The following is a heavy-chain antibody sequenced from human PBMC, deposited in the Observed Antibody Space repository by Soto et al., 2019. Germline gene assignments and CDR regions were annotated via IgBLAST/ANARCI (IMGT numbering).Heavy chain of an antibody. CDR1: GYTFTDYD. CDR3: ARVAVAARPRWYNWFDP. Sequence: QEQLVQSGAEVKKPGASVKVSCKTSGYTFTDYDINWVRQATGQGLEWIGWMNPYNGETGYAQKLQGRVIMTRSASLSTDYLELSSLRSEDTAVYYCARVAVAARPRWYNWFDPWGQGTLVTVSS. CDR2: MNPYNGET. V-gene: IGHV1-8*01. D-gene: IGHD2-15*01. J-gene: IGHJ5*02.